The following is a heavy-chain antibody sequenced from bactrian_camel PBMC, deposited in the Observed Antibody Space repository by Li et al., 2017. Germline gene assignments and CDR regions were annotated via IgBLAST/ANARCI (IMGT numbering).Heavy chain of an antibody. CDR1: GYSDSSYC. CDR2: INSFGITT. Sequence: HVQLVESGGGSVQAGGSLRLTCVASGYSDSSYCVGWFRQAQGKGLEWVAGINSFGITTYYKESMKGRFSISRDNSENMVYLQLNSLKIDDTAMYYCANLDGHYWGQGTQVTVS. CDR3: ANLDGHY. V-gene: IGHV3S1*01. J-gene: IGHJ4*01.